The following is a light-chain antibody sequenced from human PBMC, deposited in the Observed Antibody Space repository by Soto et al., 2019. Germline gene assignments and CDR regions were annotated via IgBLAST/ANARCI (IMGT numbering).Light chain of an antibody. Sequence: DIVMTQSPDSLAVSLGERATINCKSSQSVLYSSNNKNYLAWYHQKPGQPPKLLIYWASTRESGVPDRFSGSGSGTEFTRTVSSLQAEDVAVYYCQQYYSTPRTFGQGTKLEIK. CDR3: QQYYSTPRT. V-gene: IGKV4-1*01. CDR2: WAS. CDR1: QSVLYSSNNKNY. J-gene: IGKJ2*02.